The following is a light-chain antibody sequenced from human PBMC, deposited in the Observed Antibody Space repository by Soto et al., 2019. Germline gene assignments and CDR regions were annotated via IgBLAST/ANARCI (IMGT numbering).Light chain of an antibody. Sequence: SYELTQPPSVSVSPGQTASITCSGDKLGDKYACWYQQKPGQSPVLVIYQDRKRPSGIPERFSGSNSGDTATLTISGTQAMDEADYYCQAWDSSTGVFGGGTKVTVL. CDR3: QAWDSSTGV. CDR2: QDR. CDR1: KLGDKY. V-gene: IGLV3-1*01. J-gene: IGLJ2*01.